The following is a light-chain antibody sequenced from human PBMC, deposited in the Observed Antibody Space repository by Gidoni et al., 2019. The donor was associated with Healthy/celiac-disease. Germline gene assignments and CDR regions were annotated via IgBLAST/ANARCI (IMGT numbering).Light chain of an antibody. CDR3: QQYNSYRT. CDR2: DAS. J-gene: IGKJ1*01. Sequence: DIQMTQSPSTLSASVGDRVTITCRASQSISSWLAWYQQKPGKAPKLLIYDASSLESGVPSRFSGSGYGTEFTLTISSLQPDDFAIYYCQQYNSYRTFGQXTKVEIK. V-gene: IGKV1-5*01. CDR1: QSISSW.